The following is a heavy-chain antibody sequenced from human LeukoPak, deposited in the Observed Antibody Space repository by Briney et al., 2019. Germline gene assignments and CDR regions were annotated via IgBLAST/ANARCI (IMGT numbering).Heavy chain of an antibody. V-gene: IGHV4-59*01. CDR2: IYYSGST. CDR3: ARGVYYGDYD. J-gene: IGHJ4*02. CDR1: GGSISSYY. Sequence: PSETLSLTCTVSGGSISSYYWSWIRQPPGKGLEWIGYIYYSGSTNYNPSLKSRVTISVDTSKNQFPLKLSSVTAADTAVYYCARGVYYGDYDWGQGTLVTVSS. D-gene: IGHD4-17*01.